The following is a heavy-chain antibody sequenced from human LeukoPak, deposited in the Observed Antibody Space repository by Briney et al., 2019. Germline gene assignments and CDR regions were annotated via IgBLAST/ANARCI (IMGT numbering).Heavy chain of an antibody. CDR1: GFAFSSYA. D-gene: IGHD5-12*01. Sequence: QPGGSLRLSCAASGFAFSSYAMSWVRQAPGKGLEWVSTISGNGGSTYFADSVKGRFTISRDNSKNTLYLQMNSLRAEDTALYYCAKVLRWSGYDFDYWGQGTLVTVSS. J-gene: IGHJ4*02. CDR2: ISGNGGST. V-gene: IGHV3-23*01. CDR3: AKVLRWSGYDFDY.